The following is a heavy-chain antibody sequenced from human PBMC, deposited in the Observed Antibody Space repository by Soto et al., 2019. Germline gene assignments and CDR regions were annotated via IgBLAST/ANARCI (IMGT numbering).Heavy chain of an antibody. CDR3: AKGQTSGWFYFDY. CDR2: ISASGRDT. J-gene: IGHJ4*02. D-gene: IGHD6-19*01. CDR1: GFTFSNYA. Sequence: EVQLLESGGDLAQPWGSLRLSCAASGFTFSNYAMSWVRQAPGKGLEWVSGISASGRDTYYADSVKDRFTVSRDSSKNSLYLQMSSLRAEDTAIYYCAKGQTSGWFYFDYWGQGALVTVSS. V-gene: IGHV3-23*01.